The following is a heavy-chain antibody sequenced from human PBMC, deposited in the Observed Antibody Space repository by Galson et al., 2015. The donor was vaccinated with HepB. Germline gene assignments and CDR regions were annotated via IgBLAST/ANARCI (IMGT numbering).Heavy chain of an antibody. V-gene: IGHV3-30*18. Sequence: SLRLSCAASGFTFSSYGMHWVRQAPGKGLEWVAVISYDGSNKYYADSVKGRFTISRDNSKNTLYLQVNSLRAEDTAVYYCAKEAGYDSSGYPLEYWGQGTLVTVSS. CDR1: GFTFSSYG. CDR2: ISYDGSNK. J-gene: IGHJ4*02. D-gene: IGHD3-22*01. CDR3: AKEAGYDSSGYPLEY.